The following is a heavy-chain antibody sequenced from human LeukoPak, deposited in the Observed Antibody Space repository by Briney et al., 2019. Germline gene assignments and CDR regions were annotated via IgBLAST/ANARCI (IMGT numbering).Heavy chain of an antibody. CDR3: AGVGAHEFDY. Sequence: SVKVSCKASGCTFSSYAISWWRQAPGQGLEWMGRIIPILGIANYAHKFQGRVTITPDKSTCPAYMELSSLRSEDTAVYYCAGVGAHEFDYWGQGTLVNVSS. CDR2: IIPILGIA. V-gene: IGHV1-69*04. CDR1: GCTFSSYA. J-gene: IGHJ4*02.